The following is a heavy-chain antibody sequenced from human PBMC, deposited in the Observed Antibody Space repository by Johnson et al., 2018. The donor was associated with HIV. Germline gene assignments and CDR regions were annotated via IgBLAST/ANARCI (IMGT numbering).Heavy chain of an antibody. J-gene: IGHJ3*02. Sequence: VQLVESGGGVVQPGRSLRLSCAASGFRFSTYAMHWVRQAPGKGLEWVAVISYDGSKKYYADSVKGRFTISGDNSKNTLYMQMHSLRAEDTAMYYCARWECELLSAFDIWGPGTMVTVSS. CDR1: GFRFSTYA. D-gene: IGHD1-26*01. CDR2: ISYDGSKK. V-gene: IGHV3-30-3*01. CDR3: ARWECELLSAFDI.